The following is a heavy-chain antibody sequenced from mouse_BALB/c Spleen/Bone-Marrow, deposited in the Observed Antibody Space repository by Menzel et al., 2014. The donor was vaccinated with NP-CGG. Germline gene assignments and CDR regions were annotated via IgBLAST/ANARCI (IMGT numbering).Heavy chain of an antibody. Sequence: VQLVESGTELVMPGASVKMSCKASGYAFTDRWIHWVKQRPGQGLEWIGAIDTSDGYTNYNQKFKGKATLTVDESSSTAYIHLSSLTSEDSAVYYCARGGDDFSLDYWGQRTSVTVSS. D-gene: IGHD2-4*01. J-gene: IGHJ4*01. V-gene: IGHV1-69*01. CDR3: ARGGDDFSLDY. CDR2: IDTSDGYT. CDR1: GYAFTDRW.